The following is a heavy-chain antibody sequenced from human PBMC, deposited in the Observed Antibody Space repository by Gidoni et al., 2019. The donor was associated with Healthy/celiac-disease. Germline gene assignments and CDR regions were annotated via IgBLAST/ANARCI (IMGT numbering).Heavy chain of an antibody. CDR2: INHSGST. Sequence: QVQLQQWGAGLLKPSETLSLTCAVYGGSFSGYYWSWIRQPPGQGLEWIGEINHSGSTNSNPSLKSRVTISVDTSKNQFSLKLSSVTAADTAVYYCARGPPSNLRRYFDLWGRGTLVTVSS. J-gene: IGHJ2*01. CDR1: GGSFSGYY. CDR3: ARGPPSNLRRYFDL. V-gene: IGHV4-34*01. D-gene: IGHD4-4*01.